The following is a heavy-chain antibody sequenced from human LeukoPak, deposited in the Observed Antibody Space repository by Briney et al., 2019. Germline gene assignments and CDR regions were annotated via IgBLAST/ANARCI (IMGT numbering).Heavy chain of an antibody. CDR3: ARARGYSYGPFDY. Sequence: GGSLRLSCAASGFTFSSYAMHWVRQAPGKGLEWVAVISYDGSNKYYADSVKGRFTISRDNSKNTLYLQMNSLRAEDTAVYYCARARGYSYGPFDYWGQGTLVTVSS. CDR1: GFTFSSYA. J-gene: IGHJ4*02. D-gene: IGHD5-18*01. V-gene: IGHV3-30*04. CDR2: ISYDGSNK.